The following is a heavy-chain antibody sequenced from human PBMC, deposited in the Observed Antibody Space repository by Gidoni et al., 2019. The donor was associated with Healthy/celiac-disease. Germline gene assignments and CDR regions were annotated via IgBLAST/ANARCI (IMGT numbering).Heavy chain of an antibody. V-gene: IGHV3-33*01. J-gene: IGHJ6*02. CDR1: GFTFSSYG. CDR2: IWYDGSNK. Sequence: QVQLVESGGGVVQPGRSLRLSCAASGFTFSSYGIHWVRQAPGKGLGWVAVIWYDGSNKCYADSVKGRFTISRDNSKNTLYLQMNSLRAEDTAVYYCARDGIVVVVAATPKYYYYGMDVWGQGTTVTVSS. D-gene: IGHD2-15*01. CDR3: ARDGIVVVVAATPKYYYYGMDV.